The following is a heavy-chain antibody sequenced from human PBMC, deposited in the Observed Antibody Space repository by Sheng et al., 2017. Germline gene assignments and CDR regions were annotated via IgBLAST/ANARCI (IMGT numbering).Heavy chain of an antibody. D-gene: IGHD6-13*01. CDR2: ISYDGSNK. CDR3: ASPDSSPFDY. Sequence: QVQLVESGGGVVQPGRSLRLSCAASGFTFSSYGMHWVRQAPGKGLEWVAVISYDGSNKYYADSVKGRFTISRDNSKNTLYLQMNSLRAEDTAVYYCASPDSSPFDYWGQGTLVT. CDR1: GFTFSSYG. V-gene: IGHV3-30*03. J-gene: IGHJ4*02.